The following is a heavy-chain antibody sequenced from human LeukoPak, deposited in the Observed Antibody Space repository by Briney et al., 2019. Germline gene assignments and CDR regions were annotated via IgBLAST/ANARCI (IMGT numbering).Heavy chain of an antibody. Sequence: SETLSLTCTVSGGSISSNYWSWIRQPPGKGLEWIGYIYYSGSTNYNPSLKGRVTISVDTSKNQFSLKLSSVTAADTAVYYCAAGYYGSGSYYPLSFWGQGTLVTVSS. V-gene: IGHV4-59*08. CDR2: IYYSGST. CDR1: GGSISSNY. J-gene: IGHJ4*02. CDR3: AAGYYGSGSYYPLSF. D-gene: IGHD3-10*01.